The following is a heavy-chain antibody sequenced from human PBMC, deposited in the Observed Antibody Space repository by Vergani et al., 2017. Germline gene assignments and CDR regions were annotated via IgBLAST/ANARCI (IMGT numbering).Heavy chain of an antibody. CDR3: VRARCSGPCFMSNWFDS. CDR1: GFSFSGYW. V-gene: IGHV3-74*02. Sequence: EVQLVESGGGLVQPGGSLRLSCEGSGFSFSGYWMHWVRQSPEKGLVWVSRIKSDGSITNYADSVKGRFTISRDNAKNTLYLEMNSLRGDDTAIYYCVRARCSGPCFMSNWFDSWGQGTLVTVSS. CDR2: IKSDGSIT. J-gene: IGHJ5*01. D-gene: IGHD5-12*01.